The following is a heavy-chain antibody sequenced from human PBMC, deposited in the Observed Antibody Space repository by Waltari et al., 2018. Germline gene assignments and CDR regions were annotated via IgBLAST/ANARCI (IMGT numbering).Heavy chain of an antibody. D-gene: IGHD3-3*01. J-gene: IGHJ4*02. Sequence: QVQLVQSGAEVKKPGASVKVSCKASGYTFTGYYMHWVRQAPGQGLEWMGWNNPNRGGTNYAQKFQGWVTRTRDTSISTAYMELSRLRSDDTAVYYCARHIRITIFGVVGYFDYWGQGTLVTVSS. CDR3: ARHIRITIFGVVGYFDY. CDR1: GYTFTGYY. CDR2: NNPNRGGT. V-gene: IGHV1-2*04.